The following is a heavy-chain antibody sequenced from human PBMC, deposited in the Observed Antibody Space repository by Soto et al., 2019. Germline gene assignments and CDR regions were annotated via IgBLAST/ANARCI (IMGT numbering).Heavy chain of an antibody. D-gene: IGHD6-6*01. CDR2: INSVTGDT. Sequence: ASVKVSCKASGYTFTTFAMHWVRLAPGQRLEWVGWINSVTGDTKYSQKFQGRVTITRDTSASTVYMELNSLGSQDTAVYYCARSPSMAARPDYFDYWRQGTLVTVYS. CDR3: ARSPSMAARPDYFDY. V-gene: IGHV1-3*01. CDR1: GYTFTTFA. J-gene: IGHJ4*02.